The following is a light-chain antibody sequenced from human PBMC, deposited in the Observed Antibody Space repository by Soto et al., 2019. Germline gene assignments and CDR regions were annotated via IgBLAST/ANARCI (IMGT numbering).Light chain of an antibody. CDR2: AAX. J-gene: IGKJ5*01. V-gene: IGKV1-39*01. CDR3: HHNESPPTIT. CDR1: QRITEF. Sequence: MTQSPGSLSASLGDRVTLPXRASQRITEFFNWYQQKPVXXTKLXXXAAXSLQSAVASRFSGSGSGTDFALTIISLQPEDLALYYCHHNESPPTITFGQGTRLEI.